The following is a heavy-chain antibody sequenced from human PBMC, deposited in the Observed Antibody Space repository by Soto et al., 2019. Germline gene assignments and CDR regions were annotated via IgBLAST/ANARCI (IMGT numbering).Heavy chain of an antibody. J-gene: IGHJ4*02. Sequence: EVQLVESGGGLIQPGGSLRLSCAASGFAVSSKYMTWVRQAPGKGLEWVSVIYGGGTTYYADSVKGRFTISRDTSKNTLYLQMTSLSAGDPAVYCCVPTTRWPGFDFWGKGTLVAVSS. D-gene: IGHD6-13*01. CDR3: VPTTRWPGFDF. CDR2: IYGGGTT. V-gene: IGHV3-53*01. CDR1: GFAVSSKY.